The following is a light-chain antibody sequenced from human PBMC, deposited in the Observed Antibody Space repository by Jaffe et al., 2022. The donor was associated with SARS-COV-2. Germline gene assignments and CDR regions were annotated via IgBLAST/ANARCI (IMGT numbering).Light chain of an antibody. CDR3: GTWDNSLSALV. V-gene: IGLV1-51*02. Sequence: QSVLTQPPSVSAAPGQKVTVSCSGSSSNIGSNFVSWYQQLPGTAPKVLIYENNKRPSGIPDRFSGSKSGTSATLGITGLQTGDEADYYCGTWDNSLSALVFGGGTKLTVL. CDR2: ENN. J-gene: IGLJ2*01. CDR1: SSNIGSNF.